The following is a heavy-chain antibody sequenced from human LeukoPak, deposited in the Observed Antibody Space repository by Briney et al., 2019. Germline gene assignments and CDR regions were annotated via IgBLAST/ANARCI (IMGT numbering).Heavy chain of an antibody. Sequence: PGRSLRLSCGASGFTFSSYGMHWVRQAPGKGLEWVAVISNDGTNEYYADSVKGRFTISRDNSKNTLYLQMNSLRAEDTAVYYCARAGPYYYDVVAWFDPWGQGTLVTVSS. J-gene: IGHJ5*02. V-gene: IGHV3-30*03. CDR3: ARAGPYYYDVVAWFDP. D-gene: IGHD3-22*01. CDR2: ISNDGTNE. CDR1: GFTFSSYG.